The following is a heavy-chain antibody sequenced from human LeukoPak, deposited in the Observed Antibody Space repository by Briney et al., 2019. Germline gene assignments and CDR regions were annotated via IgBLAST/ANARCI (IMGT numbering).Heavy chain of an antibody. Sequence: GGSLRLSCTASGFTFSDYARSWVGQAPGKGLEWVSVITGSGGTRKYADFVEGRFAISRDNSKNTLFLELNSLRADDTAVYYCAKETVLAAYNWFDSWAREPWSLSPQ. CDR1: GFTFSDYA. J-gene: IGHJ5*01. CDR3: AKETVLAAYNWFDS. D-gene: IGHD4-17*01. CDR2: ITGSGGTR. V-gene: IGHV3-23*01.